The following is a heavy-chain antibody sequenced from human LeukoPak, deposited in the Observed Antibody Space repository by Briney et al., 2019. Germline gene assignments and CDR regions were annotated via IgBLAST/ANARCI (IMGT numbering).Heavy chain of an antibody. CDR3: ARGGPRYCSSTSCMHPLDY. Sequence: ASVKVSCKASGYTFTSYGISWVRQAPGQGLEWMGWISAYNGNTNYAQKLQGRVTMTTDTSTSTAYMELRSLRSDDTAVYYCARGGPRYCSSTSCMHPLDYWGQGTLATVSS. CDR2: ISAYNGNT. V-gene: IGHV1-18*01. J-gene: IGHJ4*02. CDR1: GYTFTSYG. D-gene: IGHD2-2*01.